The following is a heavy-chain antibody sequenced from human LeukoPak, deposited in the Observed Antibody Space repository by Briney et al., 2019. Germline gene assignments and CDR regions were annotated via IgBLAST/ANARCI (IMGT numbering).Heavy chain of an antibody. CDR2: IWYDGSNK. CDR3: TRETTVTTSLDY. Sequence: GGSLRLSCAASGFTFSSYGMHWVRQAPGKGLEWVAVIWYDGSNKYYADSVKGRFTISRDNSKNTLYLQMNSLRAEDTAVYYCTRETTVTTSLDYWGQGTLVTVSS. CDR1: GFTFSSYG. D-gene: IGHD4-17*01. V-gene: IGHV3-33*01. J-gene: IGHJ4*02.